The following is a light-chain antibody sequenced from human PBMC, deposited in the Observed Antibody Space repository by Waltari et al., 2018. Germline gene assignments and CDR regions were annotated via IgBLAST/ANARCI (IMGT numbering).Light chain of an antibody. V-gene: IGKV3-11*01. CDR1: QSVASF. CDR3: QHRSNWPPWT. J-gene: IGKJ1*01. CDR2: DAS. Sequence: EIVFTQSPATLSLSPGERATLSCRASQSVASFLAWYQQKPGQAPRLLIYDASNRATGIPARFSGSGSGTDFTLTISSLEPEDFGVYYCQHRSNWPPWTFGQGTKVEIK.